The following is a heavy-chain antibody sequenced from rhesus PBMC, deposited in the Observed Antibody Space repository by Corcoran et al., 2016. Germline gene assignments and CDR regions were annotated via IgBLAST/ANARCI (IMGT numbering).Heavy chain of an antibody. CDR1: GGAISSSYYY. CDR3: ARLSMNAHAFDD. V-gene: IGHV4-122*02. Sequence: QVQLQESGPGLVKPSETLSLTCAVSGGAISSSYYYWSWIREAPGEGLEWIGYISYSGSTRYNPSLKSRVTISRDTSKNQFSLKLTFVTAADTAVYYCARLSMNAHAFDDWGPGVLVTVSS. J-gene: IGHJ4*01. D-gene: IGHD1-32*01. CDR2: ISYSGST.